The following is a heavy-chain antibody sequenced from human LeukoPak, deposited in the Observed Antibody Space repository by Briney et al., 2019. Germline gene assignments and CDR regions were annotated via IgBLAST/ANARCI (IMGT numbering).Heavy chain of an antibody. Sequence: PSETLSLTCTVSGYSISSGYYWGWIRQPPGKGLEWIGSIYHSGSTYYNPSLKSRVTISVDTSKNQFSLKLSSVTAADTAVYYCARDELNSNLFDYWGQGTLVTVSS. V-gene: IGHV4-38-2*02. CDR2: IYHSGST. D-gene: IGHD6-13*01. J-gene: IGHJ4*02. CDR3: ARDELNSNLFDY. CDR1: GYSISSGYY.